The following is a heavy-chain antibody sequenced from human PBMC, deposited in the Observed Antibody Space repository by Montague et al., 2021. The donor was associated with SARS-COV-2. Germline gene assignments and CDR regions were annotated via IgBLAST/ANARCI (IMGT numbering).Heavy chain of an antibody. D-gene: IGHD3-10*01. Sequence: SLRLSCAASGFTFSSYDMHWVRQAPGKGLEWVAVIWYDGGNQYYGDSVKGLFTISRDNSKNTLYLQMNSLRAEDTAVYYCAREYSAPRWFGEYNRYGMDVWGQGTTVTVSS. CDR3: AREYSAPRWFGEYNRYGMDV. J-gene: IGHJ6*02. CDR2: IWYDGGNQ. CDR1: GFTFSSYD. V-gene: IGHV3-33*08.